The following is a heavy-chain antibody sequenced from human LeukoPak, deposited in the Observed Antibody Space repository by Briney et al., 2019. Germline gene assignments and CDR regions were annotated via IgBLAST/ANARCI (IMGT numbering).Heavy chain of an antibody. CDR1: GFTFSSYG. CDR2: IWYDGSNK. CDR3: ARDPGSPYYYYGMVV. J-gene: IGHJ6*02. D-gene: IGHD2-15*01. V-gene: IGHV3-33*01. Sequence: GGSLRLSCAASGFTFSSYGMHWVRQAPGKGLEWVAVIWYDGSNKYYADSVKGRFTISRDNSKNTLYLQMNSLRAEDTAVYYCARDPGSPYYYYGMVVWGQGTTVTVSS.